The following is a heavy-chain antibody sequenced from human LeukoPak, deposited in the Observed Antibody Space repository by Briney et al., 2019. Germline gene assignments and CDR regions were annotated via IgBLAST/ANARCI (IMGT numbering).Heavy chain of an antibody. CDR1: GFTFDDYG. J-gene: IGHJ6*03. D-gene: IGHD6-13*01. CDR2: INWNGGST. V-gene: IGHV3-20*04. Sequence: GGSLRLSCAASGFTFDDYGMSWVRQAPGKGLEWVSGINWNGGSTGYADSVKGRLTISRDNAKTSLYLQMNSLRAEDTALYYCARDRYSSSWYGDYYYYMDVWGKGTTVTVSS. CDR3: ARDRYSSSWYGDYYYYMDV.